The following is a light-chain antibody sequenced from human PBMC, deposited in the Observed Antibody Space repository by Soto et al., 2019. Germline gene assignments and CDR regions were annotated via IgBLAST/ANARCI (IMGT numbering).Light chain of an antibody. CDR3: SSYTSSITFYV. Sequence: FGLNQPASVTGAPGPLLTISRHGTSRDSGGYNYVSWYQQHPGKAPKLMIYDVSNRPSGVSNRFSGSKPGNTASLTISGLQAEDEADYYGSSYTSSITFYVFGTGTKVTVL. V-gene: IGLV2-14*01. CDR1: SRDSGGYNY. CDR2: DVS. J-gene: IGLJ1*01.